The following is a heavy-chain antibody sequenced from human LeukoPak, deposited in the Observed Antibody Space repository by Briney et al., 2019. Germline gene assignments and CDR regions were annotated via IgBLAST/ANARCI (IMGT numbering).Heavy chain of an antibody. CDR3: AREAVAGTDFDY. V-gene: IGHV1-58*02. CDR2: IVVGSGNT. Sequence: TSVKVSCKASGFTFTSSAMQWVRQARGQRLEWIGWIVVGSGNTNYAQKFQERVTITRDMSTSTAYMEPSRLRSDDTAVYYCAREAVAGTDFDYWGQGTLVTVSS. J-gene: IGHJ4*02. CDR1: GFTFTSSA. D-gene: IGHD6-19*01.